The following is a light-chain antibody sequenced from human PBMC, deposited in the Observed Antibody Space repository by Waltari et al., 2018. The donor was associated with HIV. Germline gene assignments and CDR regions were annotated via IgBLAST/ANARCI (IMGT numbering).Light chain of an antibody. CDR3: MQRIAFPVT. CDR1: LSLLDSEDEITY. CDR2: SPS. V-gene: IGKV2-40*01. J-gene: IGKJ5*01. Sequence: IVMTQSPNSLSVPPGDQASLSCRASLSLLDSEDEITYLDWFLQRPGQSPQLLIYSPSYRASGVPDRFSGGGSGTNFTLKINKMEAGDFGVYFCMQRIAFPVTFGQGTRLEIK.